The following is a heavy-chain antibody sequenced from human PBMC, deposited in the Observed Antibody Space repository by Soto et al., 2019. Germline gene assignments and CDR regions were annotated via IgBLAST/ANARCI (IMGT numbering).Heavy chain of an antibody. J-gene: IGHJ4*02. D-gene: IGHD6-13*01. CDR2: IFDSGST. V-gene: IGHV4-30-4*01. Sequence: SETLSLTCSVSGYSIRSGGYYWSWLRLHPGKALEWIGDIFDSGSTFYNPSLKSRLSISLDTSKNQFSLMLSSVTAADTAVYYCASRHSSPYFDYWGQGTLVT. CDR3: ASRHSSPYFDY. CDR1: GYSIRSGGYY.